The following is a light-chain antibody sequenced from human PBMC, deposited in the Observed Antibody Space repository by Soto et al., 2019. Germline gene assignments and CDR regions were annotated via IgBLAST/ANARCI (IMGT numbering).Light chain of an antibody. J-gene: IGKJ3*01. CDR1: QSISSW. CDR3: QHYNTYTGP. Sequence: DIQMTQSPSTLSASVGDRVTTTCRASQSISSWLAWYQQKPGKAPKLLIYKASSLESGVPSRFSGSGSGTEFTLTISSLQPDDFATYYCQHYNTYTGPFGPGTKVDIK. V-gene: IGKV1-5*03. CDR2: KAS.